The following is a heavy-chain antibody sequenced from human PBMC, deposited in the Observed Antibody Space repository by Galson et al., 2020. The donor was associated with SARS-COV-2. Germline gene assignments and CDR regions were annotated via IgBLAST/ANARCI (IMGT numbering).Heavy chain of an antibody. V-gene: IGHV2-5*02. D-gene: IGHD1-20*01. Sequence: KMSGPTLVKPTQTLTLTCTFSGFSLSTSGVGMGWIRQPPGKALEWLALIYWDDDKRYSPSLKSRLTITKDTSKNQVVLTMTNMDPVDTATYYCAHRTSNWNDAFFDYWGQGTLVTVSS. CDR3: AHRTSNWNDAFFDY. CDR1: GFSLSTSGVG. J-gene: IGHJ4*02. CDR2: IYWDDDK.